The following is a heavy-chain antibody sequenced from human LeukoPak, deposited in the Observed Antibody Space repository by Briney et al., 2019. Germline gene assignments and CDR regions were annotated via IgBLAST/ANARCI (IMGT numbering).Heavy chain of an antibody. CDR3: TKDLFRITMIVVVTDPDAFDI. CDR2: IRYDGSNK. CDR1: GCTFSSYG. Sequence: GGSLRLSCAASGCTFSSYGMHWVRQAPGKGLEWVAFIRYDGSNKYYADSVKGRFTISRDNSKNTLYLQMNSLRAEDTAVYYCTKDLFRITMIVVVTDPDAFDIWGQGTMVTVSS. J-gene: IGHJ3*02. D-gene: IGHD3-22*01. V-gene: IGHV3-30*02.